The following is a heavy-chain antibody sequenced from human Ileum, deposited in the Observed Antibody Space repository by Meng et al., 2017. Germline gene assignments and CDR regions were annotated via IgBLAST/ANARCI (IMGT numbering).Heavy chain of an antibody. D-gene: IGHD3-10*01. Sequence: SETLSLTCAVSGGSISSNYWWTWVRQPPGKGLEWIGEINHSGSTSYVPPLKSRITISVDKSNNLLSLKLNSVTAADTAMYYCARRNTRNSGGGNHYWGQGTLVTVSS. CDR3: ARRNTRNSGGGNHY. V-gene: IGHV4-4*02. CDR2: INHSGST. CDR1: GGSISSNYW. J-gene: IGHJ4*02.